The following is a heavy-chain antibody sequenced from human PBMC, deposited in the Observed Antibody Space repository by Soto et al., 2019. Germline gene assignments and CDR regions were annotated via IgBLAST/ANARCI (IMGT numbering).Heavy chain of an antibody. CDR3: AKGRSYYYYYGVDV. J-gene: IGHJ6*02. Sequence: GGSLRLSCSASGFTFSIYAMHWVRQAPGKGLEYVSSLSINGGSTYYADSVKGRFTISRDNSKSTLYLQMNSLRAEDTALYYCAKGRSYYYYYGVDVWGQGTTVTVSS. V-gene: IGHV3-64*04. CDR2: LSINGGST. CDR1: GFTFSIYA.